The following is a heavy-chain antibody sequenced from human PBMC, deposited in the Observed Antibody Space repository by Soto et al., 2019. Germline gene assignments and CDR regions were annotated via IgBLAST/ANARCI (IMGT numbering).Heavy chain of an antibody. J-gene: IGHJ6*02. V-gene: IGHV1-69*02. Sequence: QVQLVQSGAEVKKPGSSVKVSCKASGGTFSSYTISWVRQAPGQGLVWMGRIIPILGIANYAQKFQGRVTITADKSTSTGYMELTRLRSEDTSLHCCASYCSESYLRYGTDVWGQGTTVTDSS. D-gene: IGHD3-10*01. CDR3: ASYCSESYLRYGTDV. CDR2: IIPILGIA. CDR1: GGTFSSYT.